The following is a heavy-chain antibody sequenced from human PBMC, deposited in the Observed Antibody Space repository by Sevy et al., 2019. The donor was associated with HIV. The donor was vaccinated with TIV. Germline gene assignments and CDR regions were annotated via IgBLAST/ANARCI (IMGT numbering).Heavy chain of an antibody. J-gene: IGHJ5*02. D-gene: IGHD3-16*01. Sequence: SETLSLTCAVSGGSISSVNWWHWVRQPPGKGLEWIGEIYHSGYTNYNPSLKSRVTISVDNSKNQFSLKLSFVTAAETAVYYCARGGETPRGFDPWGQGSLVTVSS. CDR1: GGSISSVNW. V-gene: IGHV4-4*02. CDR3: ARGGETPRGFDP. CDR2: IYHSGYT.